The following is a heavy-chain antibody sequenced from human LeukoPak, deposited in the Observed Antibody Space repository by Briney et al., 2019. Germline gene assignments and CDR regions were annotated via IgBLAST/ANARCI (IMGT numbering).Heavy chain of an antibody. V-gene: IGHV3-11*04. J-gene: IGHJ3*02. CDR2: ISSSGRTI. CDR1: GFTLSDYY. D-gene: IGHD6-13*01. CDR3: ATTSGYSDAFDI. Sequence: GGSLRLSCAASGFTLSDYYMNWIRQAPGKGLEWVSYISSSGRTIYYADSVKGRFTISRDNAKNSLYLQMNSLRAEDTAVYYCATTSGYSDAFDIWGQGTMVTVSS.